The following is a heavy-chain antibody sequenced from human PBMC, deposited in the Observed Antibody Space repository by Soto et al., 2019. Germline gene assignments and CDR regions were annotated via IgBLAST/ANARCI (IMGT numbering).Heavy chain of an antibody. V-gene: IGHV1-2*02. CDR1: GYTFTGYY. J-gene: IGHJ4*02. CDR3: ARDGGITMVRGVIPFDY. CDR2: INPNSGGT. D-gene: IGHD3-10*01. Sequence: ASVKVSCKASGYTFTGYYMHWVRQAPGQGLEWMGWINPNSGGTNYAQKFQGRVTMTRDTSISTAYMELSRLRSDDTAVYYCARDGGITMVRGVIPFDYWGQGTLVTVSS.